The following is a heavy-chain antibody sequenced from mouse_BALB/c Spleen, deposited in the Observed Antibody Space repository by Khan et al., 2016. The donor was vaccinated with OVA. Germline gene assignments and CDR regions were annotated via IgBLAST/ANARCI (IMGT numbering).Heavy chain of an antibody. Sequence: VQLKESGPELVRPGASVKISCTASGYSFTGYFMNWVMQSHGRSLEWIGRINPHIGETFYNQRFKDKATLTVDESSSTAHMELRSLTSEDSAVYCCTRIYRSGFDYWGQGTTLTVSS. V-gene: IGHV1-20*01. CDR1: GYSFTGYF. CDR2: INPHIGET. D-gene: IGHD1-1*01. CDR3: TRIYRSGFDY. J-gene: IGHJ2*01.